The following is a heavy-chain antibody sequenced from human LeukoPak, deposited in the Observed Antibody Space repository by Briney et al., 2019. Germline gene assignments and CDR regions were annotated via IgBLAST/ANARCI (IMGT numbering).Heavy chain of an antibody. V-gene: IGHV4-39*01. CDR2: IYYSGST. D-gene: IGHD5-18*01. CDR3: AGHATAMVWY. CDR1: GGSISSSSYY. J-gene: IGHJ4*02. Sequence: TSETLSLTCTVSGGSISSSSYYWGWIRQPPGKGLEWIGSIYYSGSTYYNPSLKSRVTISVDTSKNQFSLKLSSVIAADTAVYYCAGHATAMVWYWGQGTLVTVSS.